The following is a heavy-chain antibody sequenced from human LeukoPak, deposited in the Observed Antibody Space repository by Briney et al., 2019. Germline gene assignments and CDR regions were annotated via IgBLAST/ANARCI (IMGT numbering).Heavy chain of an antibody. Sequence: GGSLRLSCAASGFTFSSYWMIWVRQAPGKGLEWVANIKQDGSEKYYVDSVKGRFTISRDNAKNSLYLQMNSLRAEDTAVYYCARIRPHSSSTSCYVHYYYYMDVWGKGTTVTVSS. V-gene: IGHV3-7*01. CDR2: IKQDGSEK. CDR3: ARIRPHSSSTSCYVHYYYYMDV. CDR1: GFTFSSYW. J-gene: IGHJ6*03. D-gene: IGHD2-2*01.